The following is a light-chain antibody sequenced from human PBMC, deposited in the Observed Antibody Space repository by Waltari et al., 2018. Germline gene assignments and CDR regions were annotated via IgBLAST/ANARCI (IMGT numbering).Light chain of an antibody. V-gene: IGKV1-39*01. J-gene: IGKJ2*01. CDR2: AAS. CDR1: QSISSD. Sequence: DLQMTQSPTSLSASVGDRVTITCRASQSISSDLNWYQQKSGKAPKLLIYAASSLQSGVPSSFSGSGSGTDFTLTISSLQPEDFATYYCQQSYTTPYTFGQGTKLEI. CDR3: QQSYTTPYT.